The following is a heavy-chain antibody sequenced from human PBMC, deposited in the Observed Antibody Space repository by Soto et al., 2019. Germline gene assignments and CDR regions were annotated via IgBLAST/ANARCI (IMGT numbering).Heavy chain of an antibody. CDR1: GGSISSYY. J-gene: IGHJ3*02. CDR3: ARFNYGVGAFDI. D-gene: IGHD4-17*01. Sequence: SETLSLTCTFSGGSISSYYWSWIRQPPGKGLEWIGYIYYSGSTNYNPSLKSRVTISVDTSKNQFSLKLSSVTAADTAVYYCARFNYGVGAFDIWGQGTMVTVS. CDR2: IYYSGST. V-gene: IGHV4-59*01.